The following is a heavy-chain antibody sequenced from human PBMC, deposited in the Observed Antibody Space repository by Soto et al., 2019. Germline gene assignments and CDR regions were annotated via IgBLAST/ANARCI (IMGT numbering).Heavy chain of an antibody. CDR2: IDPSDSYT. V-gene: IGHV5-10-1*01. CDR3: TRHTGYDSSLDY. CDR1: GYTFTGHW. J-gene: IGHJ4*02. Sequence: GESLKISCQGSGYTFTGHWISCVRQMPGKGLEWMVRIDPSDSYTDYSPTVQGHVTMSADKSINTAYLQWRSLQASDTAVYYCTRHTGYDSSLDYWGQGTLVTVSS. D-gene: IGHD5-12*01.